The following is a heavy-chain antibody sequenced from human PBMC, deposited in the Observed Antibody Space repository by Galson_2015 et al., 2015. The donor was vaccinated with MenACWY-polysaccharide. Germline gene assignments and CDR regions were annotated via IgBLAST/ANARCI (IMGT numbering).Heavy chain of an antibody. D-gene: IGHD3-10*01. J-gene: IGHJ6*02. Sequence: SLRLSCAASGFRFSSFGMRWVRQAPGKGLEWVASLSSDGGQKYYVDSLKGRFTISRDNAKNSMYLQMNSLRAEDTAVYYCVGPLGRGGTGAYGMDAWGQGTTVTVSS. V-gene: IGHV3-7*01. CDR3: VGPLGRGGTGAYGMDA. CDR2: LSSDGGQK. CDR1: GFRFSSFG.